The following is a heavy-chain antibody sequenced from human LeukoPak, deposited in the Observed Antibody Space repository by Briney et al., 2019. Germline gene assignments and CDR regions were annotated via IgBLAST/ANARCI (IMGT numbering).Heavy chain of an antibody. D-gene: IGHD3-10*01. J-gene: IGHJ6*02. CDR1: GGSFSGYY. V-gene: IGHV4-34*01. Sequence: SETLSLTCAVYGGSFSGYYWSWIRQPPGKGLEWIGEINHSGSTNYNPSLKSRVTISVDTPKNQFSLKLSSVTAADTAVYYCARGVTMVRGVIIYYYYGMDVWGQGTTVTVSS. CDR2: INHSGST. CDR3: ARGVTMVRGVIIYYYYGMDV.